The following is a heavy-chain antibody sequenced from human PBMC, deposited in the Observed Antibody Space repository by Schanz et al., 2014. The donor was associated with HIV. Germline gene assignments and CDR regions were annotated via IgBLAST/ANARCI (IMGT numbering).Heavy chain of an antibody. CDR3: ARDRGSISWMGRAFDI. J-gene: IGHJ3*02. CDR2: MNPNSGVT. V-gene: IGHV1-2*02. Sequence: QVHLVQSGAEVKKPGASVKVSCKASGYTFSGYSIHWVRQAPGQGLEWMGWMNPNSGVTEDAQKFQGRVTMTRDTSISTAYMEVSRLRSDDTAVYYCARDRGSISWMGRAFDIWGQGTMVTVSS. CDR1: GYTFSGYS. D-gene: IGHD2-2*01.